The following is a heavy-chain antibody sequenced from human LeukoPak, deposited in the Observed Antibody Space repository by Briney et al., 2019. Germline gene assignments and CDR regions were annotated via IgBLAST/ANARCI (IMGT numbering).Heavy chain of an antibody. CDR3: ARDMYGDYDFDY. Sequence: ASVKVSCKASGYTFTGYYMHWVRQAPGQGLEWMGWINPNSGGTNYAQKFQGWVTMTRGTSISTAYMELSRLRSDDTAVYYCARDMYGDYDFDYWGQGTLVTVSS. CDR2: INPNSGGT. CDR1: GYTFTGYY. D-gene: IGHD4-17*01. V-gene: IGHV1-2*04. J-gene: IGHJ4*02.